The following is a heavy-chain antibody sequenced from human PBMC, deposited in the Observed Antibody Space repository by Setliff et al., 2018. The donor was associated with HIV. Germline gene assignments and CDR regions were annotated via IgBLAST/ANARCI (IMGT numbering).Heavy chain of an antibody. CDR3: ASHQHNFTGYYYYYYYMAV. V-gene: IGHV4-4*09. J-gene: IGHJ6*03. Sequence: SLTCTVSGGSISSYYWSWIRQPPGKGLEWIGYIYTSGSTNYNPSLKSRVTISVDTSKNQFSLKLSSVTAADTAVYYCASHQHNFTGYYYYYYYMAVWGRGTMVTVSS. CDR2: IYTSGST. D-gene: IGHD3-9*01. CDR1: GGSISSYY.